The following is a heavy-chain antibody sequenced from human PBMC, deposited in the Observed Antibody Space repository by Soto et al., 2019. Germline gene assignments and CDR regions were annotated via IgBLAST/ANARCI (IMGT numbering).Heavy chain of an antibody. CDR1: GGSFSGYY. D-gene: IGHD2-15*01. CDR3: ARCSVENWFDP. J-gene: IGHJ5*02. CDR2: INHSGST. V-gene: IGHV4-34*01. Sequence: SETLSLTCAVYGGSFSGYYWSWIRHPPGKGLEWIGEINHSGSTNYYPSLKRRVTISVDTSKNQFSLNLSSVTAADTAVYYCARCSVENWFDPCGRVTLVTVS.